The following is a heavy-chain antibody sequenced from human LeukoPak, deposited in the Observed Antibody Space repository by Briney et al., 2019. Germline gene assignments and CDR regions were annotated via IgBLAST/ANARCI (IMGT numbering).Heavy chain of an antibody. CDR2: VYYSGNI. D-gene: IGHD3-3*01. CDR3: ARGLDSSGYYYYYYMDV. J-gene: IGHJ6*03. CDR1: GGSISNGYYY. V-gene: IGHV4-39*01. Sequence: SETLSLTCTVSGGSISNGYYYWGWIRQSPGKGLEWIASVYYSGNIYYNLSLKSRVTISIDSSKNQFSLKLTSVTAADTAVYYCARGLDSSGYYYYYYMDVWSKGTTVTVSS.